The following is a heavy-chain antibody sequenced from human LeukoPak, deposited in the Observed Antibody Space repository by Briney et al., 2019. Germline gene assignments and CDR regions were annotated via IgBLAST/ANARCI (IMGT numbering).Heavy chain of an antibody. CDR3: AKETPNTGWFDP. Sequence: ASVKVSCKASGHTFTTYYVHLVRQAPGQGLEWMGVINPSGDGTSYPLRFQGRVTLTRDTSTSTVYMELSSLRSEDTAIYYCAKETPNTGWFDPWGQGTLVTVSS. CDR2: INPSGDGT. CDR1: GHTFTTYY. D-gene: IGHD1-14*01. V-gene: IGHV1-46*01. J-gene: IGHJ5*02.